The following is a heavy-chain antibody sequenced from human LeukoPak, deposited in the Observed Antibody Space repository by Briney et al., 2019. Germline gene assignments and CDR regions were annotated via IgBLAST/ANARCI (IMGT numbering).Heavy chain of an antibody. V-gene: IGHV4-59*01. J-gene: IGHJ3*02. CDR3: VRGFRYYVDSLWAFDI. CDR2: IYYSGST. CDR1: GGSISSYY. D-gene: IGHD3-10*02. Sequence: SETLSLTCTVSGGSISSYYWSWIRQPPGKGLEWIGYIYYSGSTNYNPSLKSRVTISVDTSKNQFSLKLSSVTAADTAVYYCVRGFRYYVDSLWAFDIWGQGTMVTVSS.